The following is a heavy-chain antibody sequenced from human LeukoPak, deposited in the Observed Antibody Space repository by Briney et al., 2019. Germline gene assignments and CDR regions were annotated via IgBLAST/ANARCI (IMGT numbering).Heavy chain of an antibody. Sequence: ASVKVSCKASGYTFTGYYMHWVRQAPGQGLEWMGWISPNSGGTNYAQKFQGRVTMTRDTSISTAYMELSRLRSDDTAVYYCASAPYCSSTSCYTPLNYWGQGTLVTVSS. CDR1: GYTFTGYY. CDR3: ASAPYCSSTSCYTPLNY. CDR2: ISPNSGGT. D-gene: IGHD2-2*02. J-gene: IGHJ4*02. V-gene: IGHV1-2*02.